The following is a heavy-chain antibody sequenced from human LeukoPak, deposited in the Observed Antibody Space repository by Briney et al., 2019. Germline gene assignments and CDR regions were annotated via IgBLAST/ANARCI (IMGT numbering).Heavy chain of an antibody. V-gene: IGHV3-30*18. J-gene: IGHJ4*02. CDR1: GFTFSSYG. D-gene: IGHD1-26*01. CDR3: AKQGAGATPGRYFDY. CDR2: IPYDGSNK. Sequence: GGSLRLSCAASGFTFSSYGMHWVRQAPGKGLEWVAVIPYDGSNKYYADSVKGRFTISRDNSKNTLYLQMNSLRAEDTAVYYCAKQGAGATPGRYFDYWGQGTLVTVSS.